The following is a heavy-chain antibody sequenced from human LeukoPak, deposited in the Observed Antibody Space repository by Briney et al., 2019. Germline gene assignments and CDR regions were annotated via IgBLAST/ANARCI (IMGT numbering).Heavy chain of an antibody. Sequence: PGGSLRLSCAPSGFTFSSYSMNWVRQAPGKGLEWVSSISSSSSYIYYADSVKGRFTISRDNAKNSLYLQMNSLRAEDTAVYYCARDTPRPRGRYFDWLLKSFDYWGQGTLVTVSS. CDR1: GFTFSSYS. CDR2: ISSSSSYI. V-gene: IGHV3-21*01. CDR3: ARDTPRPRGRYFDWLLKSFDY. J-gene: IGHJ4*02. D-gene: IGHD3-9*01.